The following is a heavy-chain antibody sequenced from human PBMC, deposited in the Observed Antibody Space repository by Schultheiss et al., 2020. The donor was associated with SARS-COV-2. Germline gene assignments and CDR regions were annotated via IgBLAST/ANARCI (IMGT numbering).Heavy chain of an antibody. CDR2: IIPIFGTA. Sequence: SVKVSCKASGGTFSSYAISWVRQAPGQGLEWMGGIIPIFGTANYAQKFQGRVTITADESTSTAYMELSSLRSEDTAVYYCARVLYAQVWSRAFDIWGQGTMVTVSS. J-gene: IGHJ3*02. CDR1: GGTFSSYA. CDR3: ARVLYAQVWSRAFDI. D-gene: IGHD5/OR15-5a*01. V-gene: IGHV1-69*13.